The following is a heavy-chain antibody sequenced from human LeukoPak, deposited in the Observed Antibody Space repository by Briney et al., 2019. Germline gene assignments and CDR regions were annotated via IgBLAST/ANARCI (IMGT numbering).Heavy chain of an antibody. CDR2: VKQDGSGE. CDR1: GFNLTDYW. J-gene: IGHJ4*02. CDR3: ARDWGRGDSKYLDF. D-gene: IGHD2-21*02. V-gene: IGHV3-7*01. Sequence: GGSLRLSCAASGFNLTDYWMSWVRQAPGKGLEWVANVKQDGSGEYYVDSVKGRFTISRDNSRNTVFLEMNSLRGDDTAVYFCARDWGRGDSKYLDFWGQGILVTVSS.